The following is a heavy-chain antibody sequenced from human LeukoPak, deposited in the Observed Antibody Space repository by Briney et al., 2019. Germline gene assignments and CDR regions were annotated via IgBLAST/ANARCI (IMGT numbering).Heavy chain of an antibody. CDR3: ARGGGSSWYYRGLDY. V-gene: IGHV4-34*01. CDR2: INHSGST. D-gene: IGHD6-13*01. CDR1: GGSFSGYY. J-gene: IGHJ4*02. Sequence: SETLSLTCAVYGGSFSGYYWSWIRQPPGKGLEWIGEINHSGSTNYNPSLKSRVTISVDTSKNQFSLKLSSVTAADTAVYYCARGGGSSWYYRGLDYWGQGTLVTVSS.